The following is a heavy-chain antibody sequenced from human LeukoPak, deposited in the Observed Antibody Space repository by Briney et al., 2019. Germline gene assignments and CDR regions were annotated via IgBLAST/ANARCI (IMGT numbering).Heavy chain of an antibody. Sequence: GGSLRLSCAASGFTVSSNYMSWVRQAPGKGLEWVSVIYSGGSTYYADSVKGRFTISRDNSKNTLYLQMNSLRAEDTAVYYCAGDLFGYYGMDVWGQGTTVTVSS. CDR2: IYSGGST. V-gene: IGHV3-66*01. CDR1: GFTVSSNY. CDR3: AGDLFGYYGMDV. D-gene: IGHD3-10*02. J-gene: IGHJ6*02.